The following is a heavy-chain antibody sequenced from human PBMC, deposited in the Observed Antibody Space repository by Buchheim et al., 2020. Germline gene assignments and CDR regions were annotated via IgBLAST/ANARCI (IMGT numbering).Heavy chain of an antibody. V-gene: IGHV3-11*01. CDR3: ATVKILTYGVDV. D-gene: IGHD3-16*02. J-gene: IGHJ6*02. CDR1: GFTFSDYY. CDR2: ISATAFHK. Sequence: QEQLVESGGGLVKPGGSLRLSCAASGFTFSDYYMTWVRQAPGKGLEWVSYISATAFHKHYSDSVKGRFTIPRDNANNSLYLQMNSLRAEDTGVYFCATVKILTYGVDVWGQGTT.